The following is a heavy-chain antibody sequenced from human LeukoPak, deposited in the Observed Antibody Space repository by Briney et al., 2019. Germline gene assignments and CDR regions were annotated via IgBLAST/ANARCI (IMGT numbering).Heavy chain of an antibody. CDR1: GYTFTSYG. CDR3: ASLGPTTIRIIVVVPL. J-gene: IGHJ4*02. CDR2: ISAYNGNT. V-gene: IGHV1-18*01. D-gene: IGHD2-2*01. Sequence: GASVKVSCRASGYTFTSYGISWVRQAPGQGLEWMGWISAYNGNTNYAQKLQGRVTMTTDTSTSTAYMELRSLRSDDTAVYYCASLGPTTIRIIVVVPLWGQGTLVTVSS.